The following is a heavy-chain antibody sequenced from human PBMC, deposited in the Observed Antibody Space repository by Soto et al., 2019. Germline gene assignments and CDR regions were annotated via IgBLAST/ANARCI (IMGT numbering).Heavy chain of an antibody. J-gene: IGHJ4*02. Sequence: QVQLQESGPGLVKPSQTLSLTCTVSGGSISSGGYYWSWIRQHPGKGLEWIGYIYYSGSTYYNPSLKSRVTLSVATSKNQFSLKLSSVTAADTAVYYCARDAPGFPFDYWGQGTLVTVSS. D-gene: IGHD3-10*01. V-gene: IGHV4-31*03. CDR2: IYYSGST. CDR1: GGSISSGGYY. CDR3: ARDAPGFPFDY.